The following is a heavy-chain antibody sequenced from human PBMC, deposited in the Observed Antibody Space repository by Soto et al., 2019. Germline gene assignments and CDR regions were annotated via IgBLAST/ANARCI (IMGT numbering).Heavy chain of an antibody. CDR3: ARDRPPPGDYDILTGYLDAFDI. D-gene: IGHD3-9*01. J-gene: IGHJ3*02. CDR2: IIPILGIA. V-gene: IGHV1-69*08. CDR1: GGTFSSYT. Sequence: QVQLVQSGAEVKKPGSSVKVSCKASGGTFSSYTISWVRQAPGQGLEWMGRIIPILGIANYAQKFQGRVTITADKYTSTAYMELSSLRSEDTAVYYCARDRPPPGDYDILTGYLDAFDIWGQGTMVTVSS.